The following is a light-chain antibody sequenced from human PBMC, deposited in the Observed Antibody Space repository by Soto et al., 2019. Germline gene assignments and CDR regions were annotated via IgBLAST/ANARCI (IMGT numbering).Light chain of an antibody. Sequence: EIVMTQSPATLSVSPGERATLSCRASQSLSINLAWYQQKPGQAPRLLIYSASTRATGIPSRFSGSGSGTDFTLTISRLEPEDFAVYYCQHYGSSAPITFGQGTRLEIK. CDR2: SAS. CDR3: QHYGSSAPIT. V-gene: IGKV3-15*01. J-gene: IGKJ5*01. CDR1: QSLSIN.